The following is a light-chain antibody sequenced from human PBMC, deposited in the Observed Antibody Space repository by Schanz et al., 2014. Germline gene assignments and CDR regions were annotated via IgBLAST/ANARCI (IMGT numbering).Light chain of an antibody. Sequence: EVVMTQSPATLSVSPGERATLSCRASQSVNSNLAWYQHKRGQAPRLLIYGASTRATGIPARFSGSGSGTEFTLTISSLQSDDFATYYCQQYNSYSSITFGQGTRLEIK. V-gene: IGKV3-15*01. CDR3: QQYNSYSSIT. J-gene: IGKJ5*01. CDR1: QSVNSN. CDR2: GAS.